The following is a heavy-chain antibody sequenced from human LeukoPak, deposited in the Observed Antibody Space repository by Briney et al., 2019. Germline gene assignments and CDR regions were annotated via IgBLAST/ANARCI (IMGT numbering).Heavy chain of an antibody. CDR3: ARDMGYYRMDV. J-gene: IGHJ6*04. V-gene: IGHV4-38-2*02. Sequence: SETLPLTCAVSGYSISSGYHWAWIRQPPGKGPELIGSIYYRGNAYYNPSLKSRVTISLDTSKNQFSLKLSSVTAADTAVYYCARDMGYYRMDVWGKGTTVIVSS. CDR1: GYSISSGYH. D-gene: IGHD3-10*01. CDR2: IYYRGNA.